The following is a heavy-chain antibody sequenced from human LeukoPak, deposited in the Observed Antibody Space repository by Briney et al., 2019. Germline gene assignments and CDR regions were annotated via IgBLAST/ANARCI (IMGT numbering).Heavy chain of an antibody. J-gene: IGHJ4*02. Sequence: GGSLRLSCAASGFTFSIYAMSWVRQAPGRGLECVSYISTTSDYTNYPGSVKGRFTISRDNAKHSVYLQMNSLRAEDTAVYYCAGVRVGTTNRFDYWGQGTLVTVSS. CDR1: GFTFSIYA. CDR2: ISTTSDYT. CDR3: AGVRVGTTNRFDY. V-gene: IGHV3-11*05. D-gene: IGHD1-26*01.